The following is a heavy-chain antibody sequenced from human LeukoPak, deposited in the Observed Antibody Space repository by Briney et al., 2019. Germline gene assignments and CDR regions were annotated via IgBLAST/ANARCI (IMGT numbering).Heavy chain of an antibody. J-gene: IGHJ4*02. CDR3: ARDFVVTTFDY. D-gene: IGHD4-11*01. CDR1: GFTFSNYA. V-gene: IGHV3-23*01. CDR2: ISGSGVST. Sequence: PGGSLRLSCAASGFTFSNYALSWVRQAPGKGLEWVSDISGSGVSTYYADSVKGRFTISRDNAKNSLYLQMNSLRAEDTAVYYCARDFVVTTFDYWGQGTLVTVSS.